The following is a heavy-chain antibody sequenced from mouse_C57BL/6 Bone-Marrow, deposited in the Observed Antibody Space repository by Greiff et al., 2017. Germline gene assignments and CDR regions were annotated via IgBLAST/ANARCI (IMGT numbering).Heavy chain of an antibody. CDR1: GYTFTNYW. D-gene: IGHD1-2*01. V-gene: IGHV1-63*01. Sequence: VQLQQSGAELVRPGTSVKMSCKASGYTFTNYWIGWAKQRPGHGLEWIGDIYPGGGDTNYNEKFKGKATLTVDKSSSTAYMQLSSLTSEDSAMYYCARICALNGFYAMDYWGQGTSVTVSS. CDR2: IYPGGGDT. J-gene: IGHJ4*01. CDR3: ARICALNGFYAMDY.